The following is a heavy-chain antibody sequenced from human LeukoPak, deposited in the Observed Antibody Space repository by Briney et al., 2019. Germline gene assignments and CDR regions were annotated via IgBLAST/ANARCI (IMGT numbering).Heavy chain of an antibody. V-gene: IGHV1-69*13. J-gene: IGHJ4*02. CDR1: GGTFSSYA. CDR3: ARTPPGRPPYYFDY. D-gene: IGHD3-10*01. Sequence: SVKVSCKASGGTFSSYAISWVRQAPGQGLEWMGGIIPIFGTANYAQKFQGRVTITADESTSTTYMELSSLRSEDTAVYYCARTPPGRPPYYFDYWGQGTLVTVSS. CDR2: IIPIFGTA.